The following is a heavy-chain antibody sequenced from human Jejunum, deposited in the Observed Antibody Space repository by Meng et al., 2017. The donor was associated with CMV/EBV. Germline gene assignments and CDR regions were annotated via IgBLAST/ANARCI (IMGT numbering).Heavy chain of an antibody. J-gene: IGHJ5*02. CDR3: ARSYSGSRFDP. Sequence: SRFTSSDHYMGWVRQAPEKGLEWVGRIRKKGNNYSTEYAASVKDRFSISRDDSKNSLYLQMHSLKTEDTAVYYCARSYSGSRFDPWGQGTLVTVSS. V-gene: IGHV3-72*01. CDR2: IRKKGNNYST. D-gene: IGHD1-26*01. CDR1: RFTSSDHY.